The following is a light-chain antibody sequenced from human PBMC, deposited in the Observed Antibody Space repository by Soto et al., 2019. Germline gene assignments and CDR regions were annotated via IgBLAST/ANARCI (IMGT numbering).Light chain of an antibody. Sequence: QSVLTQPASVSGSPGQSITISCTGTSSDVGGYNYVSWYQQHPSKAPKLMIYDVSNRPSGVSNRFSGSKSGNTASLTISVFQSEDEAEYYCISYTSSSTPYVFGTGTKVTVL. J-gene: IGLJ1*01. CDR1: SSDVGGYNY. V-gene: IGLV2-14*01. CDR2: DVS. CDR3: ISYTSSSTPYV.